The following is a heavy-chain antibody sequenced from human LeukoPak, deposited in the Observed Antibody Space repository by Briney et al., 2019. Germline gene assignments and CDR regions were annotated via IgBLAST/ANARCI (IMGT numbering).Heavy chain of an antibody. CDR1: GYTFTSYD. CDR2: TNPNSGNT. CDR3: ARESGHSSGWYLDP. V-gene: IGHV1-8*01. D-gene: IGHD6-19*01. J-gene: IGHJ5*02. Sequence: ASVKVSCKASGYTFTSYDINWVRQATGQGLEWMGWTNPNSGNTGYAQKFQGRVTMTRNTSISTAYMELSSLRSEDTAVYYCARESGHSSGWYLDPWGQGTLVTVSS.